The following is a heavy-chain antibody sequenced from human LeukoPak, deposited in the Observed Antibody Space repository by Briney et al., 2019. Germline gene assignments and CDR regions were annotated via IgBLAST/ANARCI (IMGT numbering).Heavy chain of an antibody. CDR1: GFSFSDYE. CDR2: ISKSGTEI. J-gene: IGHJ4*02. CDR3: ARRFDS. V-gene: IGHV3-48*03. Sequence: GGSLRLSCAVSGFSFSDYEMNWVRQAPGEGLECVSYISKSGTEIYYADSVKGRFTISRDSAKSSLYLQMNSLREDDTAIYYCARRFDSWGQGTLVTVSS.